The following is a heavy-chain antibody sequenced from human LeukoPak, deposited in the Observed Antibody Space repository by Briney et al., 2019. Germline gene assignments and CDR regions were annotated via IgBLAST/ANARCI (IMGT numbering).Heavy chain of an antibody. CDR2: ISTTSSTI. V-gene: IGHV3-48*01. Sequence: GGSLRFSCAASGFTFSTYSMTWVRQAPGKGLGWVSYISTTSSTIYYADSVKGRFTISRDNAKNSLYLQMNSLRAEDTAVYYCARDFYTVTTPSGYWGQGTLVTVSS. CDR1: GFTFSTYS. J-gene: IGHJ4*02. D-gene: IGHD4-17*01. CDR3: ARDFYTVTTPSGY.